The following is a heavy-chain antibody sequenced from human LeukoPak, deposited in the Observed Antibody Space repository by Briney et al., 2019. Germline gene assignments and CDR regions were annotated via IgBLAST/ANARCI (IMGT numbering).Heavy chain of an antibody. J-gene: IGHJ5*02. D-gene: IGHD1/OR15-1a*01. CDR2: IYYSGST. V-gene: IGHV4-39*01. CDR3: GGNTLQDNWFDP. CDR1: GGSISSSSYY. Sequence: SETLSLTCTVSGGSISSSSYYWGWIRQPPGKGLEWIGSIYYSGSTYYNPSLKSRVTISVDTSKNQFSLKLSSVTAADTAVYYCGGNTLQDNWFDPWGQGTLVTVSS.